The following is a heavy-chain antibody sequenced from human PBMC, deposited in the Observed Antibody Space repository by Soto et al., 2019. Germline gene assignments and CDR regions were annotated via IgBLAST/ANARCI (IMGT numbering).Heavy chain of an antibody. V-gene: IGHV1-2*02. CDR2: INPNSGDT. Sequence: GASVKVSCKASGYIFTGYHIHWVRQAPGLGLEWMGWINPNSGDTEYAQNFQGRVTMTRDTSFNLVYMEMSGLMSDDTAVYYCARDARGTRGSEEMDIWGQGTTVTVCS. CDR1: GYIFTGYH. CDR3: ARDARGTRGSEEMDI. D-gene: IGHD1-1*01. J-gene: IGHJ6*02.